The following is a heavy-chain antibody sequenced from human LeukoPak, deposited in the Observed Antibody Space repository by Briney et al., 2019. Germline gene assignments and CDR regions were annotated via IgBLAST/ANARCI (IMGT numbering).Heavy chain of an antibody. CDR3: AKDYTMVTPRGFQH. J-gene: IGHJ1*01. D-gene: IGHD4-17*01. CDR2: ISDIDDNT. CDR1: GASVSRDGYY. V-gene: IGHV3-23*01. Sequence: ETLSLTCTVSGASVSRDGYYWSWVRQAPGKGLELVAVISDIDDNTYYGDSMKGRFTISRDTSKNQLYMQMNSLRAEDTALYYCAKDYTMVTPRGFQHWGQGTLVTVSS.